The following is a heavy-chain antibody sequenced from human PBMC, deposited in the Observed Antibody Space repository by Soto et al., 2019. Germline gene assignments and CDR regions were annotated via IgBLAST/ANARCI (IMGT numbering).Heavy chain of an antibody. V-gene: IGHV3-23*01. J-gene: IGHJ1*01. CDR1: GFTFSSYA. D-gene: IGHD3-22*01. CDR2: ISGSGGST. CDR3: AKDYDSSGYYYVPEYFQH. Sequence: GGSLRLSCAASGFTFSSYAMSWVRQAPGKGLEWVSAISGSGGSTYYADSVKGRFTISRDNSKNTLYLQMNSLRAEDTAVYYCAKDYDSSGYYYVPEYFQHWGQGTLVTVSS.